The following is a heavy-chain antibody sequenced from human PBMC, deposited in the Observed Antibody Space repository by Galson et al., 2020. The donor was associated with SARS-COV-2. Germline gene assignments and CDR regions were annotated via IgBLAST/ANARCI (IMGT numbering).Heavy chain of an antibody. CDR1: GSSVNSDYFY. V-gene: IGHV4-61*01. J-gene: IGHJ6*02. Sequence: ASETLSLTCSVSGSSVNSDYFYWTWIRQPPGKGLEWIGYIYYSGSTNYNPSLKSRFTISSDTSKNQLSLKVSSVIAADTAVYYCARGRKGVGSYWSGSSYDMDVWGQGTTVTVTS. D-gene: IGHD3-10*01. CDR3: ARGRKGVGSYWSGSSYDMDV. CDR2: IYYSGST.